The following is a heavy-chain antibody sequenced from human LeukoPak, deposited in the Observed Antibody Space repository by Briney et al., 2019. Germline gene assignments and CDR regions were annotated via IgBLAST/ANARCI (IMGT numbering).Heavy chain of an antibody. D-gene: IGHD2-2*01. CDR1: GYTFTSYG. CDR2: ISAYNGNT. CDR3: ARDSIVVVPAAPEDSYYYYYMDV. Sequence: GASVKVSCKASGYTFTSYGISWVRQAPGQGLEWMGWISAYNGNTNYAQKLQGRVTMTTDTSTSTAYMELRSLRSDDTAVYYCARDSIVVVPAAPEDSYYYYYMDVWGKGTTVTVSS. V-gene: IGHV1-18*01. J-gene: IGHJ6*03.